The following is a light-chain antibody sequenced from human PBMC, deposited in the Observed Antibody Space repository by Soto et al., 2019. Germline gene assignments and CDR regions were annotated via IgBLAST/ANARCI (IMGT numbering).Light chain of an antibody. CDR3: QQADSFPVT. J-gene: IGKJ4*01. V-gene: IGKV1-12*01. Sequence: DIQMTQSPSSVSASVGDRVTITCRASQGIRTWLAWYQQKPGTDPKLLIFAASSLQSGVPSRFSGSGSGTDFALTISILQPEDFATYYCQQADSFPVTFGGGTKVEIK. CDR2: AAS. CDR1: QGIRTW.